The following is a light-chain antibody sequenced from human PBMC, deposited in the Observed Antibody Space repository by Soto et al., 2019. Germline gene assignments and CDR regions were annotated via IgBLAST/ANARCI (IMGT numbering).Light chain of an antibody. V-gene: IGLV1-44*01. CDR1: SSNIGSNT. J-gene: IGLJ2*01. CDR2: SND. Sequence: QSVLTQSPSASGSSGQKVSISCSGSSSNIGSNTVNWYQLVPGTAPKLLIYSNDQRPSAVPGRFSGSKSGTSASLTISGLQSEDEADYHCATWDDSLNNVIFGGGTKLTVL. CDR3: ATWDDSLNNVI.